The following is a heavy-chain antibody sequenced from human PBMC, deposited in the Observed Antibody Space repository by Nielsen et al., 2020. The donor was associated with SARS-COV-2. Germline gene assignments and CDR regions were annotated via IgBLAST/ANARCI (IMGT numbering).Heavy chain of an antibody. D-gene: IGHD1-26*01. CDR2: ISYGSDDI. J-gene: IGHJ5*02. V-gene: IGHV3-11*05. CDR3: ARDADCRRASCKVGWFDP. CDR1: GFTFSDYY. Sequence: GESLKISCAASGFTFSDYYMSWIRQAPGKGLEWISYISYGSDDIQYADSVRGRFTISRDNAKNSLYLQMNSLRGEDTAVYYCARDADCRRASCKVGWFDPWGQGTLVTVSS.